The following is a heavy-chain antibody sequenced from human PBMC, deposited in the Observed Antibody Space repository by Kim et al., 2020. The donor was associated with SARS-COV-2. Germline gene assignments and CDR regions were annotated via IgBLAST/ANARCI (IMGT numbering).Heavy chain of an antibody. CDR3: ARGHLPDSSSWY. J-gene: IGHJ2*01. CDR1: GGSFSGYS. D-gene: IGHD6-13*01. V-gene: IGHV4-34*01. CDR2: INHSGST. Sequence: SETLSLTCAVYGGSFSGYSWSWIRKAPGKGLEWIGEINHSGSTNYNPSLKSRVTISVDTSKNQFSMKLSSVNAADMDVDYCARGHLPDSSSWY.